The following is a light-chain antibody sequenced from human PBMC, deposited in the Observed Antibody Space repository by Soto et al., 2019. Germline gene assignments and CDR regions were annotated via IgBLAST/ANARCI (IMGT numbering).Light chain of an antibody. CDR2: KVS. J-gene: IGKJ2*01. CDR3: MQATQCRPYT. V-gene: IGKV2-24*01. Sequence: DVVMTQNPLSSPVTLGQPASISCRSSESLQHRDGNTYLNWLQQRPGQPPRLLIYKVSNRFSGVLDRFSGSGAGTDFTLKISRVEAEDVGVYYGMQATQCRPYTFGQGTKLEIK. CDR1: ESLQHRDGNTY.